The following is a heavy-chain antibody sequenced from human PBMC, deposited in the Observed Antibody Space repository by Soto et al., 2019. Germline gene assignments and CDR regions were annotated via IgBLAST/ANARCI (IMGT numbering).Heavy chain of an antibody. CDR1: GFTFSSYG. V-gene: IGHV3-30*18. J-gene: IGHJ6*02. CDR2: ISYDGSNK. D-gene: IGHD3-10*01. Sequence: QVQLVESGGGVVQPGRSLRLSCAASGFTFSSYGLHWVRQAPGKGLEWVAVISYDGSNKYYADSVKGRCTISRDNSKNTPVLQLNSLRAEDSAVYYCSQDASLWFGDPDVPICYYYYGMDVWGQGTTGTVSS. CDR3: SQDASLWFGDPDVPICYYYYGMDV.